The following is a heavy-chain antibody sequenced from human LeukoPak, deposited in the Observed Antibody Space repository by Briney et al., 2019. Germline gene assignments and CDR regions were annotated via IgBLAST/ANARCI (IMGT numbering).Heavy chain of an antibody. Sequence: PGGSLRLSCAGSGFIFSDFYINWIRQSPGKGLEWLAYISPDGSYTTYGDSVKGRFAISRDNAKNSVSLQMNSLRVEDTAVYFCASDQVSGVFDCWGQGARVTVS. CDR2: ISPDGSYT. CDR3: ASDQVSGVFDC. V-gene: IGHV3-11*05. CDR1: GFIFSDFY. D-gene: IGHD5/OR15-5a*01. J-gene: IGHJ4*02.